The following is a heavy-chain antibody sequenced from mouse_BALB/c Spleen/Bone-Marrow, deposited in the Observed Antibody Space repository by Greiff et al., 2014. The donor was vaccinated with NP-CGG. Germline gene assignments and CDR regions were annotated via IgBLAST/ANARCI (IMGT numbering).Heavy chain of an antibody. J-gene: IGHJ4*01. CDR1: GFTLSSYA. Sequence: EVNVVESGGGLVKPGGSLKLSCAASGFTLSSYAMSWVRQTPEKRLEWVASFSSGGNIYYPDSVKGRFTISRDNFRNILYLQMSSLRSEDTAMYYCARGGLVRGYGMDYWGQGTSVTVSS. CDR2: FSSGGNI. D-gene: IGHD1-1*01. V-gene: IGHV5-6-5*01. CDR3: ARGGLVRGYGMDY.